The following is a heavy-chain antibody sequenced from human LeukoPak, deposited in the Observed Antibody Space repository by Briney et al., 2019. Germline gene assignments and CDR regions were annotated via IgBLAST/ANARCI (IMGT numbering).Heavy chain of an antibody. CDR1: GFTFSSYW. J-gene: IGHJ4*02. D-gene: IGHD4-17*01. V-gene: IGHV3-23*01. CDR3: AKGDVTTFSFDY. Sequence: PGGSLRLSCAASGFTFSSYWMHWVRQAPGKGLEWVSAISGSGGSTYYADSVKGRFTISRDNSKNTLYLQMNSLRAEDTAVYYCAKGDVTTFSFDYWGQGTLVTVSS. CDR2: ISGSGGST.